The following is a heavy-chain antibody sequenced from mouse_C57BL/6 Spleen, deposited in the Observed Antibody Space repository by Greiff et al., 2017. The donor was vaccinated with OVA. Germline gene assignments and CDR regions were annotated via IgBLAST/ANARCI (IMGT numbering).Heavy chain of an antibody. Sequence: QVQLQQPGAELVRPGSSVKLSCKASGYTFTSYWMHWVKQRPIQGLDWIGNIDPSDSETHYNQKFKDKATLTVDKSSSTAYMQLSSLTSEDSAVYYCARYYDYDLDYWGQGTTLTVSS. CDR3: ARYYDYDLDY. CDR2: IDPSDSET. D-gene: IGHD2-4*01. V-gene: IGHV1-52*01. CDR1: GYTFTSYW. J-gene: IGHJ2*01.